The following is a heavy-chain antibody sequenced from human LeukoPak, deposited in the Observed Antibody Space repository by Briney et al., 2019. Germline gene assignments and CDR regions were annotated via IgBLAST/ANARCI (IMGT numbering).Heavy chain of an antibody. Sequence: SQTLALTCYISGDSLSSNSVAGNWIRQTPSRGLEWLGRTYYRCKWYSEYAVSVRSRTNVNPDISKNQFSLQLNSVTPEDTAVYYCARGGNYAFDYWGQGTLVTVSS. CDR1: GDSLSSNSVA. CDR2: TYYRCKWYS. D-gene: IGHD1-7*01. J-gene: IGHJ4*02. CDR3: ARGGNYAFDY. V-gene: IGHV6-1*01.